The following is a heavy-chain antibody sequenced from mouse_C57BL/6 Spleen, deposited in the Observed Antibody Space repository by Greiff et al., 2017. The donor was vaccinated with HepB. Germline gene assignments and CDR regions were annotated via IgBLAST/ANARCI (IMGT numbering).Heavy chain of an antibody. CDR3: TKDGAMDY. CDR1: GFTFSDYY. CDR2: ISNGGGRT. Sequence: EVKLVESGGGLVQPGGSLKLSCAASGFTFSDYYMYWVRQTPEKRLEWVAYISNGGGRTYYPDTIKGRFTISRDNAKNTLYLQMSRLKSEDTAMYYCTKDGAMDYWGQGTSVTVSS. V-gene: IGHV5-12*01. J-gene: IGHJ4*01.